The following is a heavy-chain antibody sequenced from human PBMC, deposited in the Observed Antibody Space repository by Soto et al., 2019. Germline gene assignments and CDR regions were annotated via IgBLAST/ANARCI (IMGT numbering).Heavy chain of an antibody. J-gene: IGHJ6*02. CDR2: IISGGTRA. Sequence: LRLSCAASGFTFSSDWMNWVRQSPGKGLEWVSRIISGGTRATYADFVKGRFTITRDNAKNTLYLQMHSLTADDTAVYYCARERTSKGGMDIWGQGTTVPVSS. CDR3: ARERTSKGGMDI. CDR1: GFTFSSDW. V-gene: IGHV3-74*01.